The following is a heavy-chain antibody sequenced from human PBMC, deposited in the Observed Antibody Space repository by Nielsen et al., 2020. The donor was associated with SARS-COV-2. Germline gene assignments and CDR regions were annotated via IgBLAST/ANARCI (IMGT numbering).Heavy chain of an antibody. CDR3: ARGSHYYDSSGHTLGY. CDR2: IWYDGSNK. V-gene: IGHV3-33*01. Sequence: GGSLRLSCAASGFTFSSYGMDWVRQAPGKGLEWVAVIWYDGSNKYYADSVKGRFTISRDNSKNTLYLQMNSLRAEDTAVYYCARGSHYYDSSGHTLGYWGQGTLVTVSS. CDR1: GFTFSSYG. J-gene: IGHJ4*02. D-gene: IGHD3-22*01.